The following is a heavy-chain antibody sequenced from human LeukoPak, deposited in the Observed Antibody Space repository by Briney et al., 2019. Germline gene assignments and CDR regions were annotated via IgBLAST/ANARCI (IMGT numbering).Heavy chain of an antibody. CDR3: AKSGYNRFDY. D-gene: IGHD5-24*01. Sequence: GGSLRLSCAASGFTFSSSAMSWVRQAPGKGLEWVSTISGSDSSTHYADSVKGRFTISRDNSKNTLYLQMNSVRADDTAVYYCAKSGYNRFDYWGQGTLVTVSS. CDR2: ISGSDSST. V-gene: IGHV3-23*01. J-gene: IGHJ4*02. CDR1: GFTFSSSA.